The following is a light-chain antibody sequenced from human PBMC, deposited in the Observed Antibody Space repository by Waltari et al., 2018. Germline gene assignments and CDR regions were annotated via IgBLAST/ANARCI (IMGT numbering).Light chain of an antibody. V-gene: IGKV1-27*01. CDR2: GAS. CDR1: QDLSNI. J-gene: IGKJ3*01. Sequence: DIEMTQSPSTLSASVGDRVTITCRASQDLSNILAWYQQKPGKVPKLLIYGASTLHSGVSSRFSGSGSGTEFTLTISGLQPEDVATYYCQKYNSPPVTFGPGTKVELK. CDR3: QKYNSPPVT.